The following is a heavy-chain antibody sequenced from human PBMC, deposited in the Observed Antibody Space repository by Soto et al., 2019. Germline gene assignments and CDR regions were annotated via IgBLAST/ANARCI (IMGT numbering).Heavy chain of an antibody. V-gene: IGHV4-59*01. D-gene: IGHD6-19*01. CDR3: ARSRYTSGWWTPPFDY. Sequence: QVQLQESGPGLVKPSESLSLTCAVSGGSISSYYWSWIRQPPGKGLEWIGYIYYSGSTNYNPSPTSRVTISVDTSKNQFSLKLTSVTAADTAVYYCARSRYTSGWWTPPFDYWGQGTLVTVSS. CDR2: IYYSGST. J-gene: IGHJ4*02. CDR1: GGSISSYY.